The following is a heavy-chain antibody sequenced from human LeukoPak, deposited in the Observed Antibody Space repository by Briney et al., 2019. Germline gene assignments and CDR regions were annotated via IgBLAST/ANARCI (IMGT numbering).Heavy chain of an antibody. V-gene: IGHV4-39*01. CDR2: IYYSGST. Sequence: SETLSLTCTVSGGSISSSSYYWGWIRQPPGKGLEWIGSIYYSGSTYYNPSLKSRVTISVDTSKNQFSLKLSSVTAADTAVYYCARILSSSWYLLRYYYYYMDVWGKGTTVTISS. J-gene: IGHJ6*03. D-gene: IGHD6-13*01. CDR1: GGSISSSSYY. CDR3: ARILSSSWYLLRYYYYYMDV.